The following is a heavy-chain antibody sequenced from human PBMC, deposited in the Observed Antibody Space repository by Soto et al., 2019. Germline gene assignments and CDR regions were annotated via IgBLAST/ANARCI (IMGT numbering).Heavy chain of an antibody. CDR3: VKDRYSSGWCNWFDP. CDR1: GFTFSCFG. J-gene: IGHJ5*02. V-gene: IGHV3-30*18. CDR2: ISSDGSNK. D-gene: IGHD6-19*01. Sequence: PGGSLRLSCAASGFTFSCFGMNWVRQAPDKGLEWLAVISSDGSNKYYADSAKGRFTISRDNSNNTMYLEMNSLRADDTAGYYCVKDRYSSGWCNWFDP.